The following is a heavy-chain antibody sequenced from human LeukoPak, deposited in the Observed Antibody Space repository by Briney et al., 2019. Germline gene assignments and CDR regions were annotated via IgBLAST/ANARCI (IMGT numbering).Heavy chain of an antibody. D-gene: IGHD1-26*01. Sequence: PGGSLRLSCAASGFTFRDYGMHWVRQAPGKGLEWVAVIWYDENNRYYADSVKGRFTISRDDSQNTLYLQMNSLRAEDTAVYYCARGGRVGATTYWGQGTLVTVSS. V-gene: IGHV3-33*01. CDR1: GFTFRDYG. J-gene: IGHJ4*02. CDR3: ARGGRVGATTY. CDR2: IWYDENNR.